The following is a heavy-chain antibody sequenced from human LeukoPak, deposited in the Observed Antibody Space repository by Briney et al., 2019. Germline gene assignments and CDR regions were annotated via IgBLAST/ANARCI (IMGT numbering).Heavy chain of an antibody. CDR3: AKVLGQWLDYYYYGMDV. D-gene: IGHD6-19*01. V-gene: IGHV3-30-3*01. CDR2: ISYDGSNK. J-gene: IGHJ6*02. CDR1: GFTFSSYA. Sequence: PGRSLRLSCAASGFTFSSYAMHWVRQAPGKGLEWVAVISYDGSNKYYADSVKGRFTISRDNSKNTLYLQMNSLRAEDTAVYYCAKVLGQWLDYYYYGMDVWGQGTTVTVSS.